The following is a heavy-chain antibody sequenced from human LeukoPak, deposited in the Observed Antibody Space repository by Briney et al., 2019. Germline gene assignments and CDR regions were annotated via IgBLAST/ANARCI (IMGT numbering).Heavy chain of an antibody. J-gene: IGHJ4*02. Sequence: SETLSLTCTVSGGSISSGVYYWSWIRQHPGKGLEWIGYIYYSGSTYYSPSLKSRVTISRDTSKNQFSLKLCFVTAADTAVYYCARGSLAGAYCGGDCCPLFDYWGQGTLVTVSS. V-gene: IGHV4-31*03. CDR1: GGSISSGVYY. CDR3: ARGSLAGAYCGGDCCPLFDY. D-gene: IGHD2-21*02. CDR2: IYYSGST.